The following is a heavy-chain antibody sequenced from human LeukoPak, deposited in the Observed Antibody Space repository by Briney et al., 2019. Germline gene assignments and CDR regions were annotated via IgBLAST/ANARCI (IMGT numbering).Heavy chain of an antibody. D-gene: IGHD3-22*01. CDR3: ARDGNYDSSGYYFDY. V-gene: IGHV1-46*01. CDR1: GYTFTSYY. J-gene: IGHJ4*02. CDR2: INPSGGST. Sequence: GASVKVSCKASGYTFTSYYMHWVRQAPGQGLEWMGIINPSGGSTSYAQEFQGRVTMTRDTSTSTVYMELSSLRSEDTAVYYCARDGNYDSSGYYFDYWGQGTLVTVSS.